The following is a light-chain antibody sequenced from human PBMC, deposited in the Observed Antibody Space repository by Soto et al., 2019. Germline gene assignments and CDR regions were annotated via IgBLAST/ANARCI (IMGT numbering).Light chain of an antibody. CDR2: KVS. Sequence: DVVMTQSPLSLPVTLGQPASISCRSSQSLVYSDGNTYLNWFQQRPGQSPRRLIYKVSNRDSVVPDRFSGSGSGTDFTLKISRVEAEDVGVYYCMQGTHWLWTFGQGTKVEIK. J-gene: IGKJ1*01. CDR3: MQGTHWLWT. V-gene: IGKV2-30*01. CDR1: QSLVYSDGNTY.